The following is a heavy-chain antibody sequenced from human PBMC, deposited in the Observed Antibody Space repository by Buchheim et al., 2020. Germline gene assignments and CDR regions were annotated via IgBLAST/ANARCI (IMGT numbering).Heavy chain of an antibody. D-gene: IGHD5-24*01. V-gene: IGHV3-23*01. CDR2: LSRSGDNT. CDR1: GFAFSSYA. CDR3: ARDLGDGYNPDWYYGMDV. Sequence: EVQLLESGGGLVQPGGSLRLSCAASGFAFSSYAMSWVRQAPRKGLEWVSALSRSGDNTYYADSVKGRFAISRDNSKYMLYLHMNSLRAEDSAVYYCARDLGDGYNPDWYYGMDVWGQGTT. J-gene: IGHJ6*02.